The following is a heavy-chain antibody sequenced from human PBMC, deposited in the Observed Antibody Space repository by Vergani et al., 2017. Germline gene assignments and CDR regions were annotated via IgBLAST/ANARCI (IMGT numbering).Heavy chain of an antibody. CDR3: ARRKTRAGRFLEWLYSPYYVDY. V-gene: IGHV1-8*01. CDR1: GYTFTSYD. Sequence: QVPLVQSGAEVKKPGASVKVSCKASGYTFTSYDINWVRQATGQGLEWMGWMNPNSGNTGYAQKFQGRVTMTRNTSISTAYMELSSLRSEDTAVYYCARRKTRAGRFLEWLYSPYYVDYWGQGTLVTVSS. J-gene: IGHJ4*02. CDR2: MNPNSGNT. D-gene: IGHD3-3*01.